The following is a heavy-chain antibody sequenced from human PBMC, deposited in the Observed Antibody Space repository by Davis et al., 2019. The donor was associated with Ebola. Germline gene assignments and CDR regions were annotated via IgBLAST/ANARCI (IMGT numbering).Heavy chain of an antibody. V-gene: IGHV4-30-2*02. J-gene: IGHJ4*02. CDR3: ARGRFLEWLPDY. D-gene: IGHD3-3*01. CDR1: GGSISSGGYS. CDR2: IYHSGST. Sequence: SETLSLICAVSGGSISSGGYSWSWIRQPPGKGLEWIGYIYHSGSTYYNPSLKSRVTISVDRSKNQFSLKLSSVTAADTAVYYCARGRFLEWLPDYWGQGTLVTVSS.